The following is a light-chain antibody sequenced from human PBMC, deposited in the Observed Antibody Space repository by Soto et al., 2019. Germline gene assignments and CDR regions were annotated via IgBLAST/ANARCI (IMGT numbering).Light chain of an antibody. V-gene: IGKV1-5*01. CDR3: QQYQTLWT. J-gene: IGKJ1*01. CDR2: DAS. Sequence: DIQMTQSPSTLSASVGDRVTITCRASQSISIWLAWYQQKPGKAPKLLIYDASSLESGVPSSFSGSGSGTEFTLTISSLQPEDSATYYCQQYQTLWTFGQGTKVEIK. CDR1: QSISIW.